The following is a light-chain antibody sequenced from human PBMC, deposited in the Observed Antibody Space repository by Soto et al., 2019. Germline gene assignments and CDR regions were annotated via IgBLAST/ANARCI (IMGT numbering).Light chain of an antibody. CDR1: SSDVGDYKR. CDR2: EGT. J-gene: IGLJ2*01. Sequence: QSALTQPPSVSGSPGQSVTISCTGISSDVGDYKRVSWYQQPPGTAPKLMIYEGTHRPSGVPDRFSGSKSGNMASLTISGLQAEDEADYYCSLYASSSVLFGGGTKLTVL. V-gene: IGLV2-18*01. CDR3: SLYASSSVL.